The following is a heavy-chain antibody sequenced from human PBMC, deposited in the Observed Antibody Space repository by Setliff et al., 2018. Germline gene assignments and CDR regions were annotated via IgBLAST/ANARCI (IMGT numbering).Heavy chain of an antibody. CDR2: LSGSGVST. Sequence: GGSLRLSCVASGSSFRSYAMSWVRQAPGKGLEWVSTLSGSGVSTYYLDSVKGRFTISRDNSKNTLYLQMNSLRTEDTGVYYCARDAAYFDILTGTNYLDPRGQGTLVTVSS. CDR3: ARDAAYFDILTGTNYLDP. J-gene: IGHJ5*02. V-gene: IGHV3-23*01. D-gene: IGHD3-9*01. CDR1: GSSFRSYA.